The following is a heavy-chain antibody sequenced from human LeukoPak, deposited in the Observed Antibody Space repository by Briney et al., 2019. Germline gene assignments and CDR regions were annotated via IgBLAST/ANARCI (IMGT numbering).Heavy chain of an antibody. CDR2: ISGSGGST. CDR1: GFTFSSYA. D-gene: IGHD1-26*01. CDR3: AKGVSGIVGPLDAFDI. Sequence: PGGSLRLSCAAFGFTFSSYAMSCVRQAPGKGLEWVSAISGSGGSTYYADSVKGRFTISRDNSKNTLYLQMNSLRAEDTAVYYCAKGVSGIVGPLDAFDIWGQGTMVTVSS. J-gene: IGHJ3*02. V-gene: IGHV3-23*01.